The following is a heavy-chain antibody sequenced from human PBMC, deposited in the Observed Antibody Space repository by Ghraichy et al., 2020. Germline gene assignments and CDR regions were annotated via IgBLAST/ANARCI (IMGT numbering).Heavy chain of an antibody. Sequence: KVSCAASGFTFSGSAMHWVRQASGKGLEWVGRIRSKANSYATAYAASVKGRFTISRDDSKNTAYLHINSLKTEDTAVYYCSRPAGKGITGTTAYYYYGLDVWGQGTTVTVSS. CDR2: IRSKANSYAT. CDR1: GFTFSGSA. CDR3: SRPAGKGITGTTAYYYYGLDV. J-gene: IGHJ6*02. D-gene: IGHD1-20*01. V-gene: IGHV3-73*01.